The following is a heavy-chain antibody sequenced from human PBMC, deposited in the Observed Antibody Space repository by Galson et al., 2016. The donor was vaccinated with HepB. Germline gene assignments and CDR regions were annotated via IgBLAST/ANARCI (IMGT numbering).Heavy chain of an antibody. Sequence: SLRLSCAASGFNFDESGMSWVRQAPGKGLGWVCGISWSGSTLGYADSVRGRFTVSRDNAKNSVYLQMNRLSAEDTALYYCARDPLFCSGGRCYRDAYNCPDYWGQGTLVTVPS. CDR3: ARDPLFCSGGRCYRDAYNCPDY. CDR1: GFNFDESG. J-gene: IGHJ4*02. CDR2: ISWSGSTL. D-gene: IGHD2-15*01. V-gene: IGHV3-20*04.